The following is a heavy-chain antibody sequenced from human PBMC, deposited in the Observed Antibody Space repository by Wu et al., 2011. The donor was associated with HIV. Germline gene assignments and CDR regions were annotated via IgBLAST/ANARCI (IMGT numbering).Heavy chain of an antibody. CDR1: GYRITSFG. V-gene: IGHV1-18*01. D-gene: IGHD4-17*01. J-gene: IGHJ4*02. CDR3: ARDGDGDYMFTYFDS. CDR2: VAGDSSDT. Sequence: VQMVQSGNEVKNPGASVKVSCKASGYRITSFGISWVRQAPGQGLEWMGWVAGDSSDTKYSQNFQGRVTITADKSTGTAYMELGRLRFEDTAVYYCARDGDGDYMFTYFDSWGQGTLITVSS.